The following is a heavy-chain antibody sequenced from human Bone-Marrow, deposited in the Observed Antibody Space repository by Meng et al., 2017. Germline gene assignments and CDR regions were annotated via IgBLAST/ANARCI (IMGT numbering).Heavy chain of an antibody. Sequence: GESLKISCAASGFTFSSYGMHWVRQAPGKGLEWVAVIWYDGSNKYYADSVKGRFTISRDNSKNTLYLQMNSLRAEDTAAYYCARDSPYDSSGYYYYGMDVWGQGTTVTVSS. V-gene: IGHV3-33*01. CDR1: GFTFSSYG. J-gene: IGHJ6*02. D-gene: IGHD3-22*01. CDR3: ARDSPYDSSGYYYYGMDV. CDR2: IWYDGSNK.